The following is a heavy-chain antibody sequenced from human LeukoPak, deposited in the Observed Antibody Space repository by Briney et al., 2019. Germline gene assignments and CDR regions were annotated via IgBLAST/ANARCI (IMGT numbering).Heavy chain of an antibody. V-gene: IGHV4-39*01. D-gene: IGHD5-18*01. CDR2: IYYSGST. Sequence: SETLSLTCTVSGGSISGSSYYWGWIRQPPGKGLEWIGSIYYSGSTYYNPSLKSRVTISVDTSKNQFSLKLSSVTAADTAVYYCARPVDTAMGPFDYWGQGTLVTVSS. CDR1: GGSISGSSYY. J-gene: IGHJ4*02. CDR3: ARPVDTAMGPFDY.